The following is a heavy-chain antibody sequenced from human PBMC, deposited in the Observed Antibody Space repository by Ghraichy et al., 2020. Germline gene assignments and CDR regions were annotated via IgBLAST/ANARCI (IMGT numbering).Heavy chain of an antibody. CDR2: IKSKTDGGTT. Sequence: LSLTCAASGFTFSNAWMSWVRQAPGKGLEWVGRIKSKTDGGTTDYAAPVKGRFTISRDDSKNTLYLQMNSLKTEDTAVYYCTTDYSSGWPHAFDIWGQGTMVTVSS. D-gene: IGHD6-19*01. CDR1: GFTFSNAW. CDR3: TTDYSSGWPHAFDI. V-gene: IGHV3-15*01. J-gene: IGHJ3*02.